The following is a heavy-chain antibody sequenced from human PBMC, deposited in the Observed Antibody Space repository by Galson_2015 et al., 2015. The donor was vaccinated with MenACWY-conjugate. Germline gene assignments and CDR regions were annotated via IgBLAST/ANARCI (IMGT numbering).Heavy chain of an antibody. CDR2: IDPSDSYT. CDR1: GYDFITYW. Sequence: QSGAEVKKPGESLRISCKGGGYDFITYWINWVRQMPGKGLEWMGRIDPSDSYTNYSPSFQGHVTISADKSISTAFLQWSSLKASDTAIYYCAFYNYFGVSWGPGTLITVSS. V-gene: IGHV5-10-1*01. J-gene: IGHJ4*02. CDR3: AFYNYFGVS. D-gene: IGHD5-24*01.